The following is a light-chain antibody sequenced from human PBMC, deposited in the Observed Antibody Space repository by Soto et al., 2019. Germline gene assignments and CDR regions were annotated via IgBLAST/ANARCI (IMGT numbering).Light chain of an antibody. J-gene: IGKJ4*01. CDR2: DAS. V-gene: IGKV1-33*01. CDR3: QQYDNLPLT. Sequence: DIQMTQSPCSLSASVGDRVTITCQASQDISNHLNWYQQKPGKAPKLLIYDASNLETGVPSRFSGSGSGTDFTFTISSLQPEDIATYYCQQYDNLPLTFGGGTKVDIK. CDR1: QDISNH.